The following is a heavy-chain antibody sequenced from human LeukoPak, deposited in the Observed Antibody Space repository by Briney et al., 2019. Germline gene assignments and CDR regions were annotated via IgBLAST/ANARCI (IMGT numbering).Heavy chain of an antibody. V-gene: IGHV4-59*01. Sequence: SETLSLTCTVSGGSISSYNWSWVRQPPGKGLEWIGYIYYSGSTNYNPSLKSRVTISVDTSKTQFSLKLSSVTAADTAVYYCASCYGDYGDAFDIWGQGTMVTVSS. CDR3: ASCYGDYGDAFDI. CDR1: GGSISSYN. D-gene: IGHD4-17*01. J-gene: IGHJ3*02. CDR2: IYYSGST.